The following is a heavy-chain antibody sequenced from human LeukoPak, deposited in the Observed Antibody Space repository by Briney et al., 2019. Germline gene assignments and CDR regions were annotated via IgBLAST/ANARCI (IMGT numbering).Heavy chain of an antibody. Sequence: GGSLRLSCAASGFTFSSYGMHWVRQAPGKGLEWVAVISYDGSNKYYADSVKGRFTISRDNSKNTLYLQMNSLRAEDTAVYYCARDYQIWEPARYFDYWGQGTLVTVSS. CDR3: ARDYQIWEPARYFDY. CDR2: ISYDGSNK. D-gene: IGHD1-26*01. V-gene: IGHV3-30*03. J-gene: IGHJ4*02. CDR1: GFTFSSYG.